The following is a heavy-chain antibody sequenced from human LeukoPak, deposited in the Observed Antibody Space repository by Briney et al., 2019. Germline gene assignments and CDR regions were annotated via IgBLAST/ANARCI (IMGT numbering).Heavy chain of an antibody. J-gene: IGHJ4*02. CDR1: GGSISSHY. CDR2: IYYSGST. Sequence: SETLSLTCTVSGGSISSHYWSWIRQPPGKGLEWIGYIYYSGSTNYNPSLKGRVTISVDTSKNQFSLKLSSVTAADTAVYYCARGGADYYDSSGYYLFDYWGQGTLVTVSS. D-gene: IGHD3-22*01. CDR3: ARGGADYYDSSGYYLFDY. V-gene: IGHV4-59*11.